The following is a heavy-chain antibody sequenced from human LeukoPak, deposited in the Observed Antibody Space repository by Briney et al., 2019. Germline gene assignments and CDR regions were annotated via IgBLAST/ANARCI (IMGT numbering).Heavy chain of an antibody. Sequence: SETLSLTCAVYGGSFSDYYWSWIRQSPGKGLEWIGEINHSGSTNYNPSLKSRVAILVDTSKNQFSLKLSSVTAADTAVYYCARRVRGVNDAFDIWGQRTMVTVSS. CDR2: INHSGST. D-gene: IGHD3-10*01. CDR1: GGSFSDYY. J-gene: IGHJ3*02. CDR3: ARRVRGVNDAFDI. V-gene: IGHV4-34*01.